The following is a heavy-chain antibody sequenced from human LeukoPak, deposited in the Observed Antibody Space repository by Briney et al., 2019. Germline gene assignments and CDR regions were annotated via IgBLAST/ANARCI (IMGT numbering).Heavy chain of an antibody. CDR3: ARQGFYDFHFDT. V-gene: IGHV4-39*01. D-gene: IGHD3-3*01. Sequence: SETLSLTCTVSGGSISSSHYYWGWIRQPPGKGLEWLATIYYSGSTDYNTSLKSRITISADTSKKQFSLKLRSVTAADTAVYYCARQGFYDFHFDTWGQGTLVTVSS. CDR2: IYYSGST. CDR1: GGSISSSHYY. J-gene: IGHJ4*02.